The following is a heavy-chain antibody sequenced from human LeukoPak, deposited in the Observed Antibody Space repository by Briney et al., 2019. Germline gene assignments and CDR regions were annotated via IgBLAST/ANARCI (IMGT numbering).Heavy chain of an antibody. D-gene: IGHD3-10*01. J-gene: IGHJ5*02. Sequence: SETLSLTCTVSGGSISSYYWSWIRQPAGKGLEWIGRIYTSGSTNYNPSLKSRVTMSVDTSKNQFSLKLSSVTAADTAVYYCARETVGLYYYGSGSYLNWFDPWGQGTLVTVSS. V-gene: IGHV4-4*07. CDR3: ARETVGLYYYGSGSYLNWFDP. CDR2: IYTSGST. CDR1: GGSISSYY.